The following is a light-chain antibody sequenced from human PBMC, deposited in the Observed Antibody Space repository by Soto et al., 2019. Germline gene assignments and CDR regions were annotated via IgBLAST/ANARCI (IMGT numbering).Light chain of an antibody. Sequence: QSALTQPASESGSPGQSITISCTGTSSDVGSYNLVSWYQQHPGKAPKLMIYEGSKRPSGVSNRFSGSKSGNTASLTISGLQAEDEAHYYCCSYAGSSTDVVFGGGTKLTLL. CDR1: SSDVGSYNL. V-gene: IGLV2-23*01. CDR3: CSYAGSSTDVV. CDR2: EGS. J-gene: IGLJ2*01.